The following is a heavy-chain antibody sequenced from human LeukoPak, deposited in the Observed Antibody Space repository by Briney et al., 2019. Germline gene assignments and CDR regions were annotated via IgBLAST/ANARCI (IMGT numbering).Heavy chain of an antibody. D-gene: IGHD2-15*01. Sequence: SETLSLTCAVYGGSFSGYYWSWIRQPPGKGLEWIGEINHSGSTNYNPSLKSRVSISVDTSKNQFSLKLSSVTAADTAVYYCARVSFFRWAATRPSYYYYYMDVWGKGTTVTISS. CDR3: ARVSFFRWAATRPSYYYYYMDV. V-gene: IGHV4-34*01. CDR2: INHSGST. J-gene: IGHJ6*03. CDR1: GGSFSGYY.